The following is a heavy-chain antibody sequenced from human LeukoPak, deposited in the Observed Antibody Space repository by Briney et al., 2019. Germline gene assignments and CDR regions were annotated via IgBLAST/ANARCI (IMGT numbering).Heavy chain of an antibody. J-gene: IGHJ4*02. Sequence: GGSLRLSCAASGFTFSSYAMSWVRQAPGKGLEWVSAISGSGGSTYYADSVKGRFTISRDNSKNTLYLQVNSLRAEDTAVYYCAKVEWELPGTYDYWGQGTLVTVSS. CDR2: ISGSGGST. CDR1: GFTFSSYA. V-gene: IGHV3-23*01. D-gene: IGHD1-26*01. CDR3: AKVEWELPGTYDY.